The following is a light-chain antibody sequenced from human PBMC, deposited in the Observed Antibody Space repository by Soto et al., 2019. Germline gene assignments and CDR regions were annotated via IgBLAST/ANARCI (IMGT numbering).Light chain of an antibody. CDR1: SSDVGGYNY. V-gene: IGLV2-8*01. Sequence: QSALTQPPSASGSPGQSVTISCIGTSSDVGGYNYVSWYQQHPGKAPKLMIYEVTERPSGVPDRFSGSKSGNTASLTVSGLQAEDEADYYCCSYTGSNNRVFGGGTTLTVL. CDR2: EVT. CDR3: CSYTGSNNRV. J-gene: IGLJ3*02.